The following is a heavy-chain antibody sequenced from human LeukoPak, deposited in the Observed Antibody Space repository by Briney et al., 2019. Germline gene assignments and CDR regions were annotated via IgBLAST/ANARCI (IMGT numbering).Heavy chain of an antibody. V-gene: IGHV3-7*01. J-gene: IGHJ6*03. CDR1: GFIFSSYW. Sequence: GGSLRLSCAAPGFIFSSYWMSWVRQPPGKCLPSVANIKQAGSEKYYVDSVKGRFTISRDNAKNSLYLQMNSLRAEDTAVYYCARSNVLRYFDWLSGSYYYYYYMDVWGKGTTVTVSS. D-gene: IGHD3-9*01. CDR2: IKQAGSEK. CDR3: ARSNVLRYFDWLSGSYYYYYYMDV.